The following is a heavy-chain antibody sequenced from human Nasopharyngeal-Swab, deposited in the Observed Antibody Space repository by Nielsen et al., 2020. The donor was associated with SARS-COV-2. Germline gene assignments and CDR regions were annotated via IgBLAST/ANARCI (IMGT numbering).Heavy chain of an antibody. V-gene: IGHV3-11*01. CDR2: ISSSGSTI. Sequence: LKISCAASGFTFSDYYMSWIRQAPGKGLEWVSYISSSGSTIYYADSVKGRFTISRDNAKNSLYLQMNSLRAEDTAVYYCATDYYDSSGAHGVFDYWGQGTLVTVSS. D-gene: IGHD3-22*01. CDR1: GFTFSDYY. CDR3: ATDYYDSSGAHGVFDY. J-gene: IGHJ4*02.